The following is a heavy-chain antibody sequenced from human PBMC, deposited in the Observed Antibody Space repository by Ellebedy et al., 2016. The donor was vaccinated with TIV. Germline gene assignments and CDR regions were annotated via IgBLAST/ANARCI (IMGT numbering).Heavy chain of an antibody. J-gene: IGHJ5*02. V-gene: IGHV3-7*01. CDR1: GFNFRSYW. CDR3: ARRASYGEYAVQDNPWFDP. CDR2: IRQEGDEI. Sequence: GESLKISCAASGFNFRSYWMTWVRQAPGKGLEWVAKIRQEGDEIYYVESVKGRFTISRDNAKNSLFLQMNSLRAEDKAVYYCARRASYGEYAVQDNPWFDPWGQGTLVTVSS. D-gene: IGHD4-17*01.